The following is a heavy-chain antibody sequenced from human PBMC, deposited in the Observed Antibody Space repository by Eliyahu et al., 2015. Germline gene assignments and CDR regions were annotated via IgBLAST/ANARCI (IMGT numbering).Heavy chain of an antibody. V-gene: IGHV1-69*02. CDR2: IVPMVRVS. Sequence: QVHWVQSGAEVKRTGSSVRVSCKASGGTFTDYHITWVRQAPGQGLECVGWIVPMVRVSRIAQKFQGRVTITADRSTDTAYMVLSGLRIDDTATYFCASARHSASPKPIKSWGQGTLVSVSS. D-gene: IGHD3-10*01. J-gene: IGHJ5*02. CDR1: GGTFTDYH. CDR3: ASARHSASPKPIKS.